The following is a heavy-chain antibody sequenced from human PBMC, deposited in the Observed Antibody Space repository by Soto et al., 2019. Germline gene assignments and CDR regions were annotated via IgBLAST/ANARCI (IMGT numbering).Heavy chain of an antibody. V-gene: IGHV1-18*01. Sequence: QVQLVQSGAEVKKPGASVKVSCKASGYTFTSYGISWVRQAPGQGLEWMGWISAYNGNTNYAQKLQGKVTMTTDTSTSKAYMELRSLRSYDTAVYYCARDQGDDYIWGSYRSANWFDPWGQGTLVTVSS. D-gene: IGHD3-16*02. CDR1: GYTFTSYG. CDR3: ARDQGDDYIWGSYRSANWFDP. CDR2: ISAYNGNT. J-gene: IGHJ5*02.